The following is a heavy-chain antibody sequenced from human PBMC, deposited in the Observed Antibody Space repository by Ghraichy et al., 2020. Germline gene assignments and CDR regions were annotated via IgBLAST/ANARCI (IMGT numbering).Heavy chain of an antibody. CDR1: GFTFSIYA. CDR3: AKEGQIGVAGFDC. CDR2: ISANGGST. D-gene: IGHD6-19*01. J-gene: IGHJ4*02. V-gene: IGHV3-23*01. Sequence: GESLNISCAASGFTFSIYAMSWVRQAPGKGLEWVSTISANGGSTYYADSVKGRFTISRDNSKNTLYLQMNGLRVEDTALYYCAKEGQIGVAGFDCWGQGTLVTVSS.